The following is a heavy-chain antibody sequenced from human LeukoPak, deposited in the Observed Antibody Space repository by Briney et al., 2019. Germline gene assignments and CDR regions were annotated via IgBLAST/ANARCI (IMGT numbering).Heavy chain of an antibody. D-gene: IGHD4-23*01. CDR1: GGSFSGYY. CDR3: ARAGVTPYYYYYYMDV. CDR2: IDHSGST. V-gene: IGHV4-34*01. Sequence: PSETLSLTCAVYGGSFSGYYWSWIRQPPGKGLEWIGEIDHSGSTNYNPSLKSRVTISVDTSKNQFSLKLSSVTAADTAVYYCARAGVTPYYYYYYMDVWGKGTTVTVSS. J-gene: IGHJ6*03.